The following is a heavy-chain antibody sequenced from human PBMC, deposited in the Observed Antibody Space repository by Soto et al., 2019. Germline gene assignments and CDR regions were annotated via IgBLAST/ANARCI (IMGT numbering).Heavy chain of an antibody. D-gene: IGHD2-15*01. V-gene: IGHV3-23*01. CDR1: GFTFSSYA. Sequence: EVQLLESGGGLVQTGGSLRLSCVASGFTFSSYAMNWVRQAPGKGLEWVSAIIGSGDNTYYADSVKGRFTISRDNSEKKLYLHRKRPRGADTAVYYCEKPGDCSGGSCPFYYYYGMDVWGQGTKVNVAS. CDR2: IIGSGDNT. CDR3: EKPGDCSGGSCPFYYYYGMDV. J-gene: IGHJ6*02.